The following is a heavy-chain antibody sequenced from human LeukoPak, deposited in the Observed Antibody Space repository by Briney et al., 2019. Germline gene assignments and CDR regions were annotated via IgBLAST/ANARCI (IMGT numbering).Heavy chain of an antibody. CDR1: GFTFSSYS. J-gene: IGHJ4*02. Sequence: PGGSLRLSCAASGFTFSSYSMNWVRQAPGKGLEWVSYISSSSSTIYYADSVKGRFTISRDNAKNSLYLQMNSLRAEDTAVYYCATNDYVWGSYLDYWGQGTLVTVSS. CDR2: ISSSSSTI. V-gene: IGHV3-48*01. D-gene: IGHD3-16*02. CDR3: ATNDYVWGSYLDY.